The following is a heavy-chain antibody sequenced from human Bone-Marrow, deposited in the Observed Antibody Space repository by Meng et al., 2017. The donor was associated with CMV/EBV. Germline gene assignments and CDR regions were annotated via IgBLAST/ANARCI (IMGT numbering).Heavy chain of an antibody. CDR2: IYYSGST. D-gene: IGHD5-24*01. V-gene: IGHV4-39*01. CDR3: ARTRGDGLNWGFDY. Sequence: GSLRLSCTVSGGSISSSSYYWGWIRQPPGKGLEWIGSIYYSGSTYYNPSLKSRVTISVDTSKNQFSLKLSSVTAADTAVYYCARTRGDGLNWGFDYCGQGTLVTVSS. CDR1: GGSISSSSYY. J-gene: IGHJ4*02.